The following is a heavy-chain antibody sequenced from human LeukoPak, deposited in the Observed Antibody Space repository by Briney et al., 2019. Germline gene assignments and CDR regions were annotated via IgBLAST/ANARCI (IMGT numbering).Heavy chain of an antibody. V-gene: IGHV3-33*01. CDR2: IWYDGSNK. CDR3: ARVSGEGNYFDY. J-gene: IGHJ4*02. Sequence: GGSLRLSCAASGFTFSIYGMHWVRQAPGKGLEWVAVIWYDGSNKFYADSVKGRFTISRDNSKNTLYLQMDSLRAEDTAVYYCARVSGEGNYFDYWGQGTLVTVSS. CDR1: GFTFSIYG.